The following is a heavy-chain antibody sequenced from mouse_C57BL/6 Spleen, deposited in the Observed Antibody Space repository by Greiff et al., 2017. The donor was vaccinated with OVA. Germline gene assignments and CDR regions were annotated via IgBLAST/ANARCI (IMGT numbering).Heavy chain of an antibody. D-gene: IGHD2-3*01. Sequence: QVQLKQPGAELVKPGASVKLSCKASGYTFTSYWMQWVKQRPGQGLEWIGEIDPSDSYTNYNQKFKGKATLTVDTSSSTAYMQLSSLTSEDSAVYYCARGWLLRGFAYWGQGTLVTVSA. CDR1: GYTFTSYW. V-gene: IGHV1-50*01. CDR3: ARGWLLRGFAY. CDR2: IDPSDSYT. J-gene: IGHJ3*01.